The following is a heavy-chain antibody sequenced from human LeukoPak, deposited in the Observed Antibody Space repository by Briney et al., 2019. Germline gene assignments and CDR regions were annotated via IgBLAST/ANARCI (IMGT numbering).Heavy chain of an antibody. V-gene: IGHV3-21*01. CDR1: GFTFSSYS. CDR2: ISSSSSYI. CDR3: AVPHLSIAALDY. Sequence: GGSLRLSCAASGFTFSSYSMNWVRQAPGKGLEWVSSISSSSSYIYYADSVKGRFTISRDNAKNSLYLQMNSLRAEDTAVYYCAVPHLSIAALDYWGQGTLVTVSS. D-gene: IGHD6-13*01. J-gene: IGHJ4*02.